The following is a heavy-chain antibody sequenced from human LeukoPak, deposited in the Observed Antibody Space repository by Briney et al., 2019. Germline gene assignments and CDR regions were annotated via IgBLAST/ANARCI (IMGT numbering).Heavy chain of an antibody. D-gene: IGHD3-10*01. CDR2: INNSGST. J-gene: IGHJ4*02. V-gene: IGHV4-34*01. CDR1: GGSFSGYY. CDR3: ARGNNLNYYGSGSYACDY. Sequence: PSETLSLTCAVYGGSFSGYYWSWIRQPPGKGLEWVGEINNSGSTNYNPSLKSRVTISVDTSKNQFSLKLSSVTAADTAVYYCARGNNLNYYGSGSYACDYWGQGTLVTVSS.